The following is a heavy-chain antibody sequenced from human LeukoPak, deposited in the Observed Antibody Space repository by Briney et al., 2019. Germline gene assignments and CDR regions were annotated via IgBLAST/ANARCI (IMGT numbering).Heavy chain of an antibody. Sequence: GGSLRLSCAASGFTFSSYGMHWVRQAPGKGLEWVAVISYDGSNKYYADSVKGRFTISRDNSKNTLYLQMNSLRAEDTAVYYCAKMGFYYDSSGYYHAAFDIWGQGTMVTVSS. CDR3: AKMGFYYDSSGYYHAAFDI. J-gene: IGHJ3*02. D-gene: IGHD3-22*01. CDR2: ISYDGSNK. V-gene: IGHV3-30*18. CDR1: GFTFSSYG.